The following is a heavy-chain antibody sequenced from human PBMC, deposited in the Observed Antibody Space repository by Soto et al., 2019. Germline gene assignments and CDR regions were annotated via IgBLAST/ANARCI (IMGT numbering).Heavy chain of an antibody. V-gene: IGHV3-23*01. Sequence: VELLESGGDLVQPGGSLTLSCTASGFSFSNYAMHWVRQAPGKGLEWVSTIKDSGDDTYYLASVRGRFIISRDYSSNTLYLQMTSLRAEDTALYHCVKGGASYTSCWYANWGQGILVTVSS. CDR2: IKDSGDDT. CDR3: VKGGASYTSCWYAN. CDR1: GFSFSNYA. D-gene: IGHD6-13*01. J-gene: IGHJ4*02.